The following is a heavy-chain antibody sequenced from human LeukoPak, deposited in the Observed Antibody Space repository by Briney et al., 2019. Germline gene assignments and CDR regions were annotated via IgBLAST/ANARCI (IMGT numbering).Heavy chain of an antibody. CDR2: IYYSGST. V-gene: IGHV4-31*03. CDR1: GGSISSGGYY. Sequence: SQTLSLTCTVSGGSISSGGYYWSWIRQHPGKGLEWIGYIYYSGSTYYNPSLKSRVTISVDTSKNQFSLKLSSVTAADTAVYYCARGDCDSSGYYPSRDAFDIWGQGTMVTVSS. J-gene: IGHJ3*02. D-gene: IGHD3-22*01. CDR3: ARGDCDSSGYYPSRDAFDI.